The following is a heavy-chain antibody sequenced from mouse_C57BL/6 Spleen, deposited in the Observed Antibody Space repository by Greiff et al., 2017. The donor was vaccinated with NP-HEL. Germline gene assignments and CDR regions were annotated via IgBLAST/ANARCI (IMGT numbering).Heavy chain of an antibody. D-gene: IGHD2-4*01. Sequence: QVQLKQSGAELARPGASVKLSCKASGYTFTSYGISWVKQRTGQGLEWIGEIYPRSGNTYYNEKFKGKATLTADKSSSTAYMELRSLTSEDSAVYFCASYDYDRTYWGQGTLVTVSA. V-gene: IGHV1-81*01. CDR3: ASYDYDRTY. CDR1: GYTFTSYG. J-gene: IGHJ3*01. CDR2: IYPRSGNT.